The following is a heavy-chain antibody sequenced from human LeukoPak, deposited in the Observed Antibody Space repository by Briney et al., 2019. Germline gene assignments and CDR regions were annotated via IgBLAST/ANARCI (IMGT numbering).Heavy chain of an antibody. V-gene: IGHV3-48*03. CDR1: GFTLSSFE. CDR3: AKGAGGYFDF. Sequence: GGSLRLSCAAPGFTLSSFEMNWVRQAPGKGLEWVSYISSSGSSIYYGDSVKGRFTISRDNAKNSLYLQMNSLRAEDTAVYLCAKGAGGYFDFWGQGTLVTVSS. J-gene: IGHJ4*02. CDR2: ISSSGSSI. D-gene: IGHD3-10*01.